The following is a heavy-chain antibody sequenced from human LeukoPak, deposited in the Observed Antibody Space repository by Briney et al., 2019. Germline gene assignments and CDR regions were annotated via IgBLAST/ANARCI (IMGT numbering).Heavy chain of an antibody. CDR2: LSSDGSYD. V-gene: IGHV3-30*04. Sequence: PGGSLRLSCSASGFTFSIYAMHWVRQTPDRGLEWVGFLSSDGSYDQYRESGRGRFSISRDNSKNTLYLEMNSLTVDDTGVYYCAREGTYPDFWSGYFEYWGQGTLAIVSS. CDR1: GFTFSIYA. J-gene: IGHJ4*02. D-gene: IGHD3-3*01. CDR3: AREGTYPDFWSGYFEY.